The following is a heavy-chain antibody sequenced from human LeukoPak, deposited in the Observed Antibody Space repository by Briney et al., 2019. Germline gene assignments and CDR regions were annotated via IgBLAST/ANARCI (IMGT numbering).Heavy chain of an antibody. V-gene: IGHV4-34*01. Sequence: PSETLSLTCAVYGGSLSGYYRSWLRQPPGKGLEWIGEINHSGSTNYNPSLKSRVTISVDTSKNQFSLKLSSVTAADTAVYYCARSNIAARVFRRWGQGTLVTVSS. J-gene: IGHJ1*01. CDR1: GGSLSGYY. CDR3: ARSNIAARVFRR. D-gene: IGHD6-6*01. CDR2: INHSGST.